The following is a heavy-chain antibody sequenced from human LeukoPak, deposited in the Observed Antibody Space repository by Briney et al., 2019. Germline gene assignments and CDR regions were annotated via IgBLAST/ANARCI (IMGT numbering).Heavy chain of an antibody. CDR1: GFTFSSYE. CDR2: ISSSGSTI. D-gene: IGHD5-18*01. CDR3: AHTAMVEAFDI. J-gene: IGHJ3*02. V-gene: IGHV3-48*03. Sequence: GGSLRLSCAASGFTFSSYEMNWVRQAPGKGLEWVSYISSSGSTIYYADSVKGRFTISRDNAKNSLYLQMNSLRAEDTAVYYCAHTAMVEAFDIWGQGTMVTVSS.